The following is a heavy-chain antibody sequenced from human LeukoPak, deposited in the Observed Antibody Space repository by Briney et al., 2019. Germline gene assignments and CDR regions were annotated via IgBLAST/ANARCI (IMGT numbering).Heavy chain of an antibody. V-gene: IGHV1-8*01. CDR1: GYTFTTYD. J-gene: IGHJ2*01. Sequence: AASVTVSCKASGYTFTTYDINWVRQATGQGLDWMGWMNPNSGNTGYARKFQGRVTMTRDTSISTAYMERSRLRSDDRAVYYWARGNDFWTGYQLIYFDLCGRGTLVTVSS. CDR2: MNPNSGNT. D-gene: IGHD3/OR15-3a*01. CDR3: ARGNDFWTGYQLIYFDL.